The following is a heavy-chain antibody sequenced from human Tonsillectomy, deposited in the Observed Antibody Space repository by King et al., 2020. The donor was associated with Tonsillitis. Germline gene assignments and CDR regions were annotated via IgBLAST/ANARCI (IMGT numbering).Heavy chain of an antibody. CDR3: TATYYYGSGSGYYFDY. J-gene: IGHJ4*02. CDR2: IRSKDYGGTT. CDR1: GFNFAEYA. Sequence: VQLVESGGGLVQPGRSLRLSCTSSGFNFAEYAMKWFRQAPGKGLEGVGFIRSKDYGGTTEYAAPMKGGFTISRDESKSIAYLQINSLKTEDTAVYYCTATYYYGSGSGYYFDYWGQGTLVTVSS. V-gene: IGHV3-49*03. D-gene: IGHD3-10*01.